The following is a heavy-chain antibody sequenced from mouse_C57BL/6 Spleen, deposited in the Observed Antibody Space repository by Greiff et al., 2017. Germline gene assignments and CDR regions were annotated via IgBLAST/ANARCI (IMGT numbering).Heavy chain of an antibody. CDR1: GYTFTSYW. Sequence: VQLQQPGAELVKPGASVKLSCKASGYTFTSYWMHWVKQRPGRGREWIGRIDPNSGGTKYNEKFKSKDTLTVDKPSSTAYLQLSSLTSEDSAVYYCAANWDGDYWGQGTTLTVSS. J-gene: IGHJ2*01. V-gene: IGHV1-72*01. D-gene: IGHD4-1*01. CDR3: AANWDGDY. CDR2: IDPNSGGT.